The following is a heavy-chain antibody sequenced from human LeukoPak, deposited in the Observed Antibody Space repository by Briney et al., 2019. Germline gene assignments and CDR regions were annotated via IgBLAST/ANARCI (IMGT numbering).Heavy chain of an antibody. CDR1: GFTFSDSA. CDR3: SNVGETRY. D-gene: IGHD3-10*01. V-gene: IGHV3-73*01. J-gene: IGHJ4*02. Sequence: GGSLRLSCAASGFTFSDSAAYWVRQASGKGLEWVGRIRSKANNYATAYAASVKGRFTISRDESKNTAYLQMNSRKTEDTAVYYCSNVGETRYWGQGTLVTVSS. CDR2: IRSKANNYAT.